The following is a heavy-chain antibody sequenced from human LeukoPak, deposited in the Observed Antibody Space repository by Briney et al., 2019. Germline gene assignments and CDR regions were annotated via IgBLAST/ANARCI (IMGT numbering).Heavy chain of an antibody. CDR2: INNDGSSM. CDR3: ARGGGLDV. D-gene: IGHD3-16*01. J-gene: IGHJ6*02. V-gene: IGHV3-74*01. Sequence: GGSLRLSCAASGFIFSDHWMHWVRQAPGKGLVWLSRINNDGSSMLYADSVKGRFTISRDNAKNSLYLQMSNLRAEDTAVYFCARGGGLDVWGQGATVTVSS. CDR1: GFIFSDHW.